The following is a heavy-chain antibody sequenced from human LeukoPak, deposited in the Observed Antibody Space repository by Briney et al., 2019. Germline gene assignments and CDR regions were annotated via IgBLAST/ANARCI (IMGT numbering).Heavy chain of an antibody. CDR2: ISGSGGST. Sequence: GESLRLSCAASGFTFSSYAMSWVRQAPGKGLEWVSAISGSGGSTYYADSVKGRFTISRDNSKNTLYLQMNSLRAEDTAVYYCAKVQGGSGWYEGSYYGMDVWGQGTTVTVSS. V-gene: IGHV3-23*01. D-gene: IGHD6-19*01. CDR1: GFTFSSYA. J-gene: IGHJ6*02. CDR3: AKVQGGSGWYEGSYYGMDV.